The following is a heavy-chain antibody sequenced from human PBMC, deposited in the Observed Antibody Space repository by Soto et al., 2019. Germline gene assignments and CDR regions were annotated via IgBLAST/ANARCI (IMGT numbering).Heavy chain of an antibody. V-gene: IGHV3-74*01. J-gene: IGHJ5*02. CDR3: ASHGSGDYFWFDP. CDR2: ASPDGSST. D-gene: IGHD4-17*01. CDR1: GFTFSNFW. Sequence: GGSLRLSCAASGFTFSNFWMHWVRQAPGKGLVWVSRASPDGSSTSYADSVKGRFTISRDNAKNTLYMEMNSLRAEDTAVYYCASHGSGDYFWFDPWGQGTLVTVSS.